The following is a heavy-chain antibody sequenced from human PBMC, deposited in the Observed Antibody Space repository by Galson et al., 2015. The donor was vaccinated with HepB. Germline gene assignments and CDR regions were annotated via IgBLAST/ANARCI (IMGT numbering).Heavy chain of an antibody. J-gene: IGHJ4*02. V-gene: IGHV3-23*01. CDR3: AKDTPPGEVAGSFDY. CDR1: GFTFSSYA. D-gene: IGHD6-19*01. Sequence: SLRLSCAASGFTFSSYAMSWVRQAPGKGLEWVSHISGSGVTTYYADSVKGRVTISRDNSKNTLYLQMNSLRAEDTAVYYCAKDTPPGEVAGSFDYWGQGTLVTVSS. CDR2: ISGSGVTT.